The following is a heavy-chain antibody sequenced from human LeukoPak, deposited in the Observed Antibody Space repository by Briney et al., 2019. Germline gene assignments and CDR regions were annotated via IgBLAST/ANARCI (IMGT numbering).Heavy chain of an antibody. CDR2: IKQDGSEK. Sequence: GGSLRLSCAASGFTFSSYWMSWVRQAPGKGLEWVASIKQDGSEKYYVDSVKGRFTISRDNAKNSLYLQMNSLRAEDTAVYYCARDSSSWYSYYYYMDVWGKGTTVTVSS. CDR3: ARDSSSWYSYYYYMDV. V-gene: IGHV3-7*01. CDR1: GFTFSSYW. D-gene: IGHD6-13*01. J-gene: IGHJ6*03.